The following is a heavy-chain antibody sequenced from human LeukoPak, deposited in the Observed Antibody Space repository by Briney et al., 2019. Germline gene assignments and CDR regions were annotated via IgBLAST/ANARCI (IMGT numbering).Heavy chain of an antibody. Sequence: GGSLRLSCAASGFIFSNYGMHWVRQAPGKGLEWVAFIPYDGSNQYYTDSVKGRLTISSDNSKNTLYLEMDSLRGEDTAVYYCARAYDSSWHNFDYWGQGSLVTVSS. D-gene: IGHD6-13*01. V-gene: IGHV3-30*02. CDR3: ARAYDSSWHNFDY. CDR1: GFIFSNYG. J-gene: IGHJ4*02. CDR2: IPYDGSNQ.